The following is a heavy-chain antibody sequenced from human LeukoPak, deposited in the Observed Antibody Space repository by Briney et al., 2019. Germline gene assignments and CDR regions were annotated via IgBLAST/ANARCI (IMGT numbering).Heavy chain of an antibody. CDR3: ARDAVAGLLYFQH. V-gene: IGHV3-21*01. J-gene: IGHJ1*01. Sequence: GGSLRLSCAASGFTFGSYSMNWLRQPPGKGLEWVSSINSSRSNIYYADSVKGRFTISRDNAKNSLYLQMNSLRAEDTAVYYCARDAVAGLLYFQHWGQGTLVTVSS. CDR2: INSSRSNI. D-gene: IGHD6-19*01. CDR1: GFTFGSYS.